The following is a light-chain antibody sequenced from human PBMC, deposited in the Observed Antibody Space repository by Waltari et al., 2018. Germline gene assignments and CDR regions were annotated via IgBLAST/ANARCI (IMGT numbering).Light chain of an antibody. CDR2: EDS. CDR3: QVWHSSTAV. J-gene: IGLJ2*01. CDR1: TVGNYD. Sequence: SYDLTQPSSVSVAPGQTATIPCSGSTVGNYDVNWYQKKTGLSPVLVKYEDSLRASGIPERFSGSNSVNTATLIIREAQVVDEAEYYCQVWHSSTAVFGGGTKLTVL. V-gene: IGLV3-1*01.